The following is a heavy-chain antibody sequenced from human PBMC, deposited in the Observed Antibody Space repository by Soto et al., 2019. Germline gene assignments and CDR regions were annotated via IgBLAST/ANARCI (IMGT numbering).Heavy chain of an antibody. D-gene: IGHD3-16*02. CDR3: ARGYCDYVWGSYPHY. CDR1: GGSISSYY. CDR2: IYYSGST. J-gene: IGHJ4*02. V-gene: IGHV4-59*01. Sequence: KTSETLSLTCTVSGGSISSYYWSWIRQPPGKGLEWIGYIYYSGSTNYNPSLKSRVTISVDTSKNQFSLQLSSVTAADTAVYYCARGYCDYVWGSYPHYWGQGTLVTVSS.